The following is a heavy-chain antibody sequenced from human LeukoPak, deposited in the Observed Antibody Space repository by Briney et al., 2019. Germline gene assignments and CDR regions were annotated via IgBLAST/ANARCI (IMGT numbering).Heavy chain of an antibody. Sequence: GGSLRLSCAASGFTFSSYAMSWVRQAPGKGLEWVSGISGGGSSTYGADSVMGRFTISRDNSKNTLYLQMKSLRAEDTAVYYCAKDGTSGWYVGNWFDPWGQGTLVTVSS. D-gene: IGHD6-19*01. J-gene: IGHJ5*02. CDR2: ISGGGSST. CDR3: AKDGTSGWYVGNWFDP. CDR1: GFTFSSYA. V-gene: IGHV3-23*01.